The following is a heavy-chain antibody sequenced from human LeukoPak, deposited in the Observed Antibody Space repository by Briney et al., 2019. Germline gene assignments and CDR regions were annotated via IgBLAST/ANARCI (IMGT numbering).Heavy chain of an antibody. CDR2: IFYSGST. CDR3: ARQPEGGTYIGTFDI. V-gene: IGHV4-39*01. Sequence: PSETLSLTCTVSGGSVSSDSYYWGWIRQPPGKGLEWIGSIFYSGSTYYNPSLKSRVTISVDTSKNQFSLKLNSVTAADTALYYCARQPEGGTYIGTFDIWGQGTMVTVSS. J-gene: IGHJ3*02. CDR1: GGSVSSDSYY. D-gene: IGHD6-19*01.